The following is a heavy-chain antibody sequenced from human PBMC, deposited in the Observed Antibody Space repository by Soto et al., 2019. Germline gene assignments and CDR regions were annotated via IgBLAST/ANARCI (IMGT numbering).Heavy chain of an antibody. CDR3: AAGGGFLPGRMVWFAP. D-gene: IGHD2-2*01. Sequence: SETRSLTCGGYGGSFSNYSWNWIRQSPGGGLEWIGEINHRGTINYNPSLKSRLTLSVDTSRNQFSLKLKSVTAADTAVYYCAAGGGFLPGRMVWFAPSGQGTLVTVS. J-gene: IGHJ5*02. CDR1: GGSFSNYS. V-gene: IGHV4-34*01. CDR2: INHRGTI.